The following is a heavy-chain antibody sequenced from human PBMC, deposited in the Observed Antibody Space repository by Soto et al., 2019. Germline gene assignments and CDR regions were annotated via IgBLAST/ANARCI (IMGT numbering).Heavy chain of an antibody. CDR2: IYYSGST. J-gene: IGHJ5*02. Sequence: SETLSLTCTVSGGSISSGGYYWSWIRQHPGKGLEWIGYIYYSGSTYYNPSLRSRVTISVDTSKNQFSLKLSSVTAADTAVYYCARDTRLGELSPWGQGTLVTVSS. CDR3: ARDTRLGELSP. CDR1: GGSISSGGYY. V-gene: IGHV4-31*03. D-gene: IGHD3-16*02.